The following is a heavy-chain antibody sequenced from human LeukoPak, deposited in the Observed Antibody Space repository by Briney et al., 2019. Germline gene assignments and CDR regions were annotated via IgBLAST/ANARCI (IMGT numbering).Heavy chain of an antibody. D-gene: IGHD2-8*02. J-gene: IGHJ4*02. Sequence: GQSLRLSCAASGFTFTSFGMHWVRQAPDKALEWVAVVWLDASREFYADSVRGRVTISRDDFQNMVFLDMNSLTTGDTAVYYCARGQSNVAPGGHASYYFDHWGQGALVTVSS. CDR3: ARGQSNVAPGGHASYYFDH. CDR1: GFTFTSFG. V-gene: IGHV3-33*01. CDR2: VWLDASRE.